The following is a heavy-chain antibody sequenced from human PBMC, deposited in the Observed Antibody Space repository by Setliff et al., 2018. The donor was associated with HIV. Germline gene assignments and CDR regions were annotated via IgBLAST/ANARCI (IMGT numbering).Heavy chain of an antibody. CDR1: GYTSITYY. Sequence: ASVKVSCKVSGYTSITYYMHWVRQAPGQGLEWMGIINPSGGSTSYAQKFQGRVTMTWDTSSGTVYMDLNSLKSEDTAIYYCARDFGGRWTFDYWGQGTLVTVSS. CDR2: INPSGGST. V-gene: IGHV1-46*01. D-gene: IGHD3-10*01. CDR3: ARDFGGRWTFDY. J-gene: IGHJ4*02.